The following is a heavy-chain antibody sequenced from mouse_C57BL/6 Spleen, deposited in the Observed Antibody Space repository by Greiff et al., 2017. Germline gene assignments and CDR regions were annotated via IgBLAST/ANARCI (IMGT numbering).Heavy chain of an antibody. V-gene: IGHV5-9-1*02. D-gene: IGHD1-1*01. CDR3: TRDYYYGSSYWYFDV. CDR1: GFTFSSYA. J-gene: IGHJ1*03. Sequence: DVMLVESGEGLVKPGGSLKLSCAASGFTFSSYAMSWVRQTPEKRLEWVAYISSGGDYIYYADTVKGRFTISRDNARNTLYLQMSSLKSEDTAMYYCTRDYYYGSSYWYFDVWAQGPRSPSPQ. CDR2: ISSGGDYI.